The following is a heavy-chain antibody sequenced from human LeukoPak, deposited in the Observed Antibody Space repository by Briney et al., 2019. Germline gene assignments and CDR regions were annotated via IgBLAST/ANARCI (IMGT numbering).Heavy chain of an antibody. CDR1: GYSFTSYW. CDR2: IYPGDSDT. CDR3: ARLSRYSYGFKDY. D-gene: IGHD5-18*01. V-gene: IGHV5-51*01. Sequence: ESLKISCKGSGYSFTSYWIGWVRPVSGKGLEWMGIIYPGDSDTGYSPSFQGQVTISADKSISTAYLQWSSLKASDTAMYYCARLSRYSYGFKDYWGQGTLVTVSS. J-gene: IGHJ4*02.